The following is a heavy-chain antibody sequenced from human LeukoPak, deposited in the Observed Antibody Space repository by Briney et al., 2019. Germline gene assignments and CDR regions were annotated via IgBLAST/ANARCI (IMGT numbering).Heavy chain of an antibody. CDR3: AKDYDPLVVDSCYFDY. Sequence: RPGGSLRLSCAASGFTFDDYAMHWVRQAPGKGLEWVSGISWNSGSIGYADSVKGRFTISRDNAKNSLYLQMNSLRAEDTALYYCAKDYDPLVVDSCYFDYWGQGTLVTVSS. V-gene: IGHV3-9*01. CDR2: ISWNSGSI. CDR1: GFTFDDYA. J-gene: IGHJ4*02. D-gene: IGHD2-15*01.